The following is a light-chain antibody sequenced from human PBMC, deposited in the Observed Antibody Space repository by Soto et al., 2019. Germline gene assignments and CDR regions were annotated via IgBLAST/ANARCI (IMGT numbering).Light chain of an antibody. CDR1: QSISNW. CDR2: DVS. Sequence: DIQMTQSPSTLSASVGDRVTITCRASQSISNWLAWYQQKPRKAPKLLIYDVSRLESGVPSMFSGNGSGTEFTLTIRSLQPDDFATSYCQQYNSYPCTLGQGTKVDIK. V-gene: IGKV1-5*01. J-gene: IGKJ1*01. CDR3: QQYNSYPCT.